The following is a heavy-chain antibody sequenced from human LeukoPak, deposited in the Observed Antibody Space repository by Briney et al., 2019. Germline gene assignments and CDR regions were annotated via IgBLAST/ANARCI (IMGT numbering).Heavy chain of an antibody. J-gene: IGHJ2*01. Sequence: GGSLRLSCAASGFXFSSYSINWVRQAPGKGLEWVSSISSSSSYIYYADSVKGRFTISRDNSKNTLYLQMNSLRAEDTAVYYCAKNRDRGVPTYYYDSSGSSHFDLWGRGTLVTVSS. V-gene: IGHV3-21*01. CDR2: ISSSSSYI. CDR1: GFXFSSYS. D-gene: IGHD3-22*01. CDR3: AKNRDRGVPTYYYDSSGSSHFDL.